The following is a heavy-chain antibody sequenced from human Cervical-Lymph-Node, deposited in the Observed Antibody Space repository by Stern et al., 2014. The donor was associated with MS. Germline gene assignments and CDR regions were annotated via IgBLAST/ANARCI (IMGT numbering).Heavy chain of an antibody. J-gene: IGHJ6*02. CDR2: IFSKYEK. Sequence: QVTLRESGPVLVKPTETLTLTCTVSGFSLSNARMGVSWIRQPPGKALEWLAHIFSKYEKNYSTSLKSRLTISKDTSKSQVVLTMTNMDPVDTATYYCARIHEDTAMAHQYQYYYYYYGMDVWGQGTTVTVSS. D-gene: IGHD5-18*01. CDR1: GFSLSNARMG. V-gene: IGHV2-26*01. CDR3: ARIHEDTAMAHQYQYYYYYYGMDV.